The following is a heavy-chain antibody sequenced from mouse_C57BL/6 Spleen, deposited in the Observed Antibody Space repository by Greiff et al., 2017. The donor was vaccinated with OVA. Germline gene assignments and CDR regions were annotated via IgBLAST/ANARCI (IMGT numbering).Heavy chain of an antibody. V-gene: IGHV1-4*01. D-gene: IGHD1-1*01. Sequence: QVHVKQSGAELARPGASVKMSCKASGYTFTSYTMHWVKQRPGQGLEWIGYINPSSGYTKYNQKFKDKATLTADKSSSTAYMQLSSLTSEDSAVYYCARSGYYGGDYWGQGTTLTVSS. CDR3: ARSGYYGGDY. CDR2: INPSSGYT. J-gene: IGHJ2*01. CDR1: GYTFTSYT.